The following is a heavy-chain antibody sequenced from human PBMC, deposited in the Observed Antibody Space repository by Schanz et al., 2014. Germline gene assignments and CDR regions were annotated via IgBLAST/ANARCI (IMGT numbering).Heavy chain of an antibody. J-gene: IGHJ6*03. CDR1: GFTFSSYA. CDR3: ARVKYCTITRCYRTETEGIYYMDV. D-gene: IGHD2-2*01. CDR2: ISGSGGST. Sequence: EVQLLESGGGLVQPGGSLRLSCAASGFTFSSYAMSWVRQAPGKGLEWVSAISGSGGSTYYADSVKGRFTISRDNSKNTLYLQMKSLRAEDTAVYYCARVKYCTITRCYRTETEGIYYMDVCGKGTTVTVSS. V-gene: IGHV3-23*01.